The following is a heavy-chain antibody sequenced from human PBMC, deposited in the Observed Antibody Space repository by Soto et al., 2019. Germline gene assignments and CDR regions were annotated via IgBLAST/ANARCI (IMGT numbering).Heavy chain of an antibody. D-gene: IGHD5-18*01. CDR2: IFSNDER. V-gene: IGHV2-26*01. CDR3: ARVPQGDRYGYWFFDL. J-gene: IGHJ2*01. CDR1: GFSLTNARLS. Sequence: HVTLKESAPVLVKPTETLTLTCTVSGFSLTNARLSVHWIRQPPGKALEWLGYIFSNDERSYSSSLKSRLTISKDTSKSQVVLTMTNLDPVDTATYYCARVPQGDRYGYWFFDLWGRGTLVTVSS.